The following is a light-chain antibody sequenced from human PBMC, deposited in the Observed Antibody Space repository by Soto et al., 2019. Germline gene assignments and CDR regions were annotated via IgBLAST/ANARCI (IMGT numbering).Light chain of an antibody. V-gene: IGKV3-11*01. CDR3: QHRAGWPPALT. CDR1: QSVSRR. Sequence: EVVLTQSPGTLSLSPGGRATLSCRASQSVSRRLAWYQQRPGQSPRLLISGASMRASGVPVRFIGSGSGTDFTLTITRLEPEDFAVYYCQHRAGWPPALTFGGGTKVEIK. J-gene: IGKJ4*01. CDR2: GAS.